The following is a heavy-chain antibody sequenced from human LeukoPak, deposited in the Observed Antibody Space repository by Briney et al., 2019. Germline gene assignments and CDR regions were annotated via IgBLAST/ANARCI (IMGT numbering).Heavy chain of an antibody. Sequence: SETLSLTCTVSGGSISSYYWSWIRQPAGKGLEWIGRIYTSGSTNYNPSLKSRVTMSVDTSKNQFSLKLSSVTAADTAVYYCARGGIVVVPAAILLDVWGKGTTVTVSS. CDR1: GGSISSYY. D-gene: IGHD2-2*01. CDR2: IYTSGST. CDR3: ARGGIVVVPAAILLDV. V-gene: IGHV4-4*07. J-gene: IGHJ6*04.